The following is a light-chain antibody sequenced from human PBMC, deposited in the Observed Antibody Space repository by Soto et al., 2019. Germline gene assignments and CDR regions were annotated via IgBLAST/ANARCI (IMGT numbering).Light chain of an antibody. CDR2: YDS. CDR1: NSGSKS. V-gene: IGLV3-21*04. J-gene: IGLJ3*02. CDR3: QVWDSSSDHPV. Sequence: SYELTQPPSVSVAPGKTARITCGGNNSGSKSVHWYQQKPGQAPVLVIYYDSDRPSGIPERFSGSNSGNTATLTISRVAAGDEADYYCQVWDSSSDHPVFGGGTKVTVL.